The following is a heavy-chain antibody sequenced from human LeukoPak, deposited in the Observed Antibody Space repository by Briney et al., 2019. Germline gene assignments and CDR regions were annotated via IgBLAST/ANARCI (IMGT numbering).Heavy chain of an antibody. CDR2: IWYDGNNK. V-gene: IGHV3-33*01. CDR3: ARDYYDSSGAYYEGGPPTAPPVY. D-gene: IGHD3-22*01. Sequence: GRSLRLSCAASGFTFSRYAMHWVRQAPGKGLEWVTLIWYDGNNKYYADSVKGRFTISRDNSKNTLYLQMNSLRAEDTAVYYCARDYYDSSGAYYEGGPPTAPPVYWGQGTLVTVSS. J-gene: IGHJ4*02. CDR1: GFTFSRYA.